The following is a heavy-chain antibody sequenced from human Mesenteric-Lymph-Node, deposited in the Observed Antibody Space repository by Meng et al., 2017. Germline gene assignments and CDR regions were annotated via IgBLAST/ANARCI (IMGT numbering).Heavy chain of an antibody. CDR1: GGSVSSGSYY. J-gene: IGHJ4*02. CDR3: ARGVGSYRRLYYFDY. D-gene: IGHD1-26*01. Sequence: SETLSLTCTVSGGSVSSGSYYWSWIRQPPGKGLEWIGYIYYSGSTNYNPSLKSRVTISVDTSKNQFSLKLSSVTAADTAVYYCARGVGSYRRLYYFDYWGQGTLVTVSS. CDR2: IYYSGST. V-gene: IGHV4-61*01.